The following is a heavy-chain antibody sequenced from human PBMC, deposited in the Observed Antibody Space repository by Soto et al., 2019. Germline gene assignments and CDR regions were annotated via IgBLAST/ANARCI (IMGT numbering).Heavy chain of an antibody. CDR2: IYTSGST. V-gene: IGHV4-4*07. J-gene: IGHJ4*02. D-gene: IGHD1-26*01. CDR1: GGSISSYH. Sequence: QVQLQESGPGLVKPSETLSLTCTVSGGSISSYHWSWIRQPAGKGLEWIGRIYTSGSTNYNPSLKSRVTLSVDTSKNQFSLKLSSVTAADTAVYYCARDLRIVGATTFFDYWSQGTLVTVSS. CDR3: ARDLRIVGATTFFDY.